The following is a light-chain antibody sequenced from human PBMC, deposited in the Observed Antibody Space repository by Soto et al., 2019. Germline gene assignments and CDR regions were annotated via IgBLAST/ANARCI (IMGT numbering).Light chain of an antibody. CDR1: QSTSSY. CDR2: AAS. Sequence: DIQMTQSPSSLSASVGDRVTITCRASQSTSSYLKWYQQKPAKAPKLLIYAASSLQSGVTSRFSGSGSGTDFTLTISSQQPEDFATYDCQQGYNTPRPFGQGTKVELK. J-gene: IGKJ1*01. V-gene: IGKV1-39*01. CDR3: QQGYNTPRP.